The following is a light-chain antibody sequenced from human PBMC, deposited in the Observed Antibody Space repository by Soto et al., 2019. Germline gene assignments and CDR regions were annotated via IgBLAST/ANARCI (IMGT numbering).Light chain of an antibody. CDR3: QHYDSYPCT. CDR2: KPS. J-gene: IGKJ2*02. Sequence: DIHMDQSPSALSASVGDRVTITCRASQDVSHWLAWYQQKPGQAPKLVIYKPSSLESGGPSRFSDRGSGTEFTLTIRDLQPDDFATYYCQHYDSYPCTFGQGTSLEIK. V-gene: IGKV1-5*03. CDR1: QDVSHW.